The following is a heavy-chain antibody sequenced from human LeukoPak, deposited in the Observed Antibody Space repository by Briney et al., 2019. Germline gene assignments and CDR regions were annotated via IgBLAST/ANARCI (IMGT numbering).Heavy chain of an antibody. Sequence: SETLSLTCTVSGGSISSGGHYWSWIRQPAGKGLEWIGRIYTSGSTNYNPSLKSRVTMSVDTSKNQFSLKLSSVTAADTAVHYCARVDYYGSGHHFDYWGQGTLVTVSS. CDR2: IYTSGST. D-gene: IGHD3-10*01. V-gene: IGHV4-61*02. CDR3: ARVDYYGSGHHFDY. CDR1: GGSISSGGHY. J-gene: IGHJ4*02.